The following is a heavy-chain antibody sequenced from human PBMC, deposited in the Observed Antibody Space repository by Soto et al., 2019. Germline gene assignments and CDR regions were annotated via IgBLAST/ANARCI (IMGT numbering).Heavy chain of an antibody. V-gene: IGHV3-33*01. CDR3: ARNPLTGYYPTRYYFDY. D-gene: IGHD3-9*01. J-gene: IGHJ4*02. CDR2: IWYDGSNK. CDR1: GFTFSSYG. Sequence: PGGSLRLSCAASGFTFSSYGMHWVRQAPGKGLEWVAVIWYDGSNKYYADSVKGRFTISRDNSKNTLYLQMNSLRAEDTAVYYCARNPLTGYYPTRYYFDYWGQGTLVTVSS.